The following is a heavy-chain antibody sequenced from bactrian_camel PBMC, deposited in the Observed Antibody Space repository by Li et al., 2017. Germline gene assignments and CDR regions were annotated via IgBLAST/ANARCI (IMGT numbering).Heavy chain of an antibody. J-gene: IGHJ4*01. V-gene: IGHV3S1*01. Sequence: HVQPVESGGGSVQAGGSLRLSCAASGFTSNTYYINWVRQIPGKGLEWVSALKTDGDRTYYADSVKGRFTISRENAKNTVWLQMNSLKAEDTAMYYCKLHSQCLWGNANDYWGQGTQVTVS. D-gene: IGHD2*01. CDR2: LKTDGDRT. CDR3: KLHSQCLWGNANDY. CDR1: GFTSNTYY.